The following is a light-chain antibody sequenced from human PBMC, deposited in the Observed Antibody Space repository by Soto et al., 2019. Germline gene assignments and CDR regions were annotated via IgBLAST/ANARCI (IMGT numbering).Light chain of an antibody. V-gene: IGKV1-8*01. Sequence: AIRMTQSPSSFSASTGDRVTITCRASQGISSYLAWYQQKPGKAPKLLIYAPSTLQSGVPSRFSGSGSGTDFTLIISCLQSEDFATYYCHQYYSYPPTFGQGTKLEIK. CDR1: QGISSY. CDR3: HQYYSYPPT. CDR2: APS. J-gene: IGKJ2*01.